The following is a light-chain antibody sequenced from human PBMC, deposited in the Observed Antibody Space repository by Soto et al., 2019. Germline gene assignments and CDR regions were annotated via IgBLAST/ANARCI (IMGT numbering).Light chain of an antibody. CDR3: QTWGTGFWV. V-gene: IGLV4-69*01. J-gene: IGLJ3*02. Sequence: QPVLTQSPSASASLGASVKLTCTLSSGHSSYAIAWHQQQPEKGPRYLMKLNSDGSHSKGDGIPDRFSGSSSGAERYLTISSLQSEDEADYYCQTWGTGFWVFGGGTKRPS. CDR2: LNSDGSH. CDR1: SGHSSYA.